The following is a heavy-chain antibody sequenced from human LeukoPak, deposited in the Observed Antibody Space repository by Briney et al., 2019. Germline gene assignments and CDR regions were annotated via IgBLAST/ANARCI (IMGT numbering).Heavy chain of an antibody. V-gene: IGHV4-34*01. Sequence: PETLSLTCAVYGGSFSGYYWSWIRQPPGKGLEWIGEINHSGSTNYNPSLKSRVTISVDTSKNQFSLKLSSVTAADTAVYYCARVGSVGGVVDMDVWGQGTTVTVSS. D-gene: IGHD3-3*01. CDR1: GGSFSGYY. CDR3: ARVGSVGGVVDMDV. J-gene: IGHJ6*02. CDR2: INHSGST.